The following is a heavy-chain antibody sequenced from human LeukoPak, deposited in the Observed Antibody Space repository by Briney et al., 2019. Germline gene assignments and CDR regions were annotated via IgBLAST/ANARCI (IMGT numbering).Heavy chain of an antibody. CDR2: ISGSGGST. Sequence: PGGSLRLSCAASGFTFSSYAMSWVRQAPGKGLEWVAVISGSGGSTYYADSVKGRFTISRDNSKNTLYLQMNSLRAEDKAVYYCAKDVEMATIPHFDYWGQGTLVTVSS. D-gene: IGHD5-24*01. CDR1: GFTFSSYA. V-gene: IGHV3-23*01. CDR3: AKDVEMATIPHFDY. J-gene: IGHJ4*02.